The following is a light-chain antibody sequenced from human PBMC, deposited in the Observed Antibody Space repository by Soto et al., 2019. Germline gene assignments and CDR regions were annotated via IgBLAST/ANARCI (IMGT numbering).Light chain of an antibody. V-gene: IGLV4-69*01. J-gene: IGLJ3*02. Sequence: QLVLTQPPSASASLGASVKLTCTQSSGHNSYAIAWHQQQPEKGPRYLMKLNSDGSHSKGDRIPDRFSGSSSGAERYLTIPSLQSEDEADYYCQTWSTDIRVFGGGTKLTVL. CDR1: SGHNSYA. CDR2: LNSDGSH. CDR3: QTWSTDIRV.